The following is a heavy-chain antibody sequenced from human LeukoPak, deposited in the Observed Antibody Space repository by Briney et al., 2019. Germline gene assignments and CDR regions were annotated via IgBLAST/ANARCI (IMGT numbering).Heavy chain of an antibody. CDR3: AKETTLSTIFITIDY. Sequence: GGSLRLSCAASGLTFSNYWMQWVRQAPGKGLEWVSAVSASGDGTYYADSVKGRFTISRDNSKNTLFLQMNSLRAEDTAIYYCAKETTLSTIFITIDYWGQGSLVAVSS. CDR2: VSASGDGT. D-gene: IGHD3-22*01. CDR1: GLTFSNYW. V-gene: IGHV3-23*01. J-gene: IGHJ4*02.